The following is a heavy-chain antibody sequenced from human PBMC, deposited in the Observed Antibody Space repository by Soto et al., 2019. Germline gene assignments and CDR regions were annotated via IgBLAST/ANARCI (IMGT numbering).Heavy chain of an antibody. CDR3: ARDGGYSYGYDFDY. CDR2: IYYSGST. Sequence: STRLSLTFTLSGGSISSYYWSWIRQPPGKGLEWIGYIYYSGSTNYNPSLKSRVTISVDTSKNQFSLKLSSVTAADTAVYYCARDGGYSYGYDFDYWGQGTLVTVSS. V-gene: IGHV4-59*01. CDR1: GGSISSYY. J-gene: IGHJ4*02. D-gene: IGHD5-18*01.